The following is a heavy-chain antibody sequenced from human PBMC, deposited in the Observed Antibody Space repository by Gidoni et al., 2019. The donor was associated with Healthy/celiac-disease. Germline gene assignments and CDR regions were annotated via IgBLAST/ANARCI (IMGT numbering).Heavy chain of an antibody. CDR2: IYYSGST. CDR3: ASLSYVLRFLEWSYGMDV. CDR1: GGSLSSSSYY. D-gene: IGHD3-3*01. V-gene: IGHV4-39*01. Sequence: QLQLQESGPGLVKPSETLSLTCTVSGGSLSSSSYYWGWIRQPPGKGLEWIGCIYYSGSTYYNPSLKSRVTISVDTSKNQFSLKLSSVTAADTAVYYCASLSYVLRFLEWSYGMDVWGQGTTVTVSS. J-gene: IGHJ6*02.